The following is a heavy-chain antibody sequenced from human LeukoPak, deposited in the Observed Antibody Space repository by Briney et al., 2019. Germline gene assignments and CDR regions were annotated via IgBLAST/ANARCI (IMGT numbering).Heavy chain of an antibody. CDR2: IYYSGST. J-gene: IGHJ4*02. CDR1: GGSISSSSYY. Sequence: SETLSLTCTVSGGSISSSSYYWGWIRQPPGKGLEWIGSIYYSGSTSYNPSLKSRVTISVDKSKNQFSLKLSSVTAADTAVYYCARDDGFRELLGLHHWGQGTLVTVSS. D-gene: IGHD3-10*01. CDR3: ARDDGFRELLGLHH. V-gene: IGHV4-39*07.